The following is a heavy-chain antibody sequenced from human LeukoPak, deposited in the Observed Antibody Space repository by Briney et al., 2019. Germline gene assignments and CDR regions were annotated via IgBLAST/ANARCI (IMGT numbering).Heavy chain of an antibody. CDR1: GFTFSDYY. CDR2: ISSSGSTI. Sequence: TGGSLRLSCAASGFTFSDYYMSWIRQAPGKGLEWVSYISSSGSTIYYADSAKGRFTISRDNAKNSLYLQMNSLRDEDTAVYYCARDESYAFDIWGQGTVVTVSS. J-gene: IGHJ3*02. V-gene: IGHV3-11*04. CDR3: ARDESYAFDI.